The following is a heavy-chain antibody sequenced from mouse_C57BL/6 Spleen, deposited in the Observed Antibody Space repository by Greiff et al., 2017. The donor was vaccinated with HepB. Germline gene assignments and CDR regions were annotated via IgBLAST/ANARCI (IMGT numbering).Heavy chain of an antibody. CDR2: IYPGDGDT. D-gene: IGHD1-3*01. CDR1: GYAFSSSW. Sequence: QVQLQQSGPELVKPGASVKISCKASGYAFSSSWMNWVKQRPGKGLEWIGRIYPGDGDTNYNGKFKGKATLTADKSSSTAYMQLSSLTSEDSAVYFCAIKTSGAMDYWGQGTSVTVSS. J-gene: IGHJ4*01. V-gene: IGHV1-82*01. CDR3: AIKTSGAMDY.